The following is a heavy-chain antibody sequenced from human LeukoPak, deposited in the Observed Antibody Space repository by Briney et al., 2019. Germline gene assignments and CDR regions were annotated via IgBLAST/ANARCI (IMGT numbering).Heavy chain of an antibody. J-gene: IGHJ5*02. CDR2: INPNSGGT. CDR3: AEGIAVAGNWFDP. Sequence: ASVKVSCKASGYTFTGYYMHGVRQAPGQGLEWMGWINPNSGGTNYAQKFQGRVTMTRDTSISTAYMELSRLRSDDTAVYYCAEGIAVAGNWFDPWGQGTLVTVSS. CDR1: GYTFTGYY. V-gene: IGHV1-2*02. D-gene: IGHD6-19*01.